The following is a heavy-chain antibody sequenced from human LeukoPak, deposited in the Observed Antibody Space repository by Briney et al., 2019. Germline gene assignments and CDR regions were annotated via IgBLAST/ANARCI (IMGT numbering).Heavy chain of an antibody. D-gene: IGHD6-19*01. CDR1: GFIFSNYW. V-gene: IGHV3-7*04. CDR2: IKQDGSEK. Sequence: PGGSLRLSCAASGFIFSNYWMTWVRQAPGKGLEWVANIKQDGSEKYYVDSVRGRFTISRDNAKTSLYLQMNSLRVEDTAVYYCARGRYTSGWYPDYFDYWGQGTLVTVSS. J-gene: IGHJ4*02. CDR3: ARGRYTSGWYPDYFDY.